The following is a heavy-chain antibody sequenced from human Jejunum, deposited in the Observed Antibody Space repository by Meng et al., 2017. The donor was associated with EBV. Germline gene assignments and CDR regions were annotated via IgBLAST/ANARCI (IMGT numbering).Heavy chain of an antibody. D-gene: IGHD4-17*01. CDR1: GYTFTTYL. CDR3: ARTFGDYDAFDY. V-gene: IGHV1-46*01. CDR2: INTRGGTT. J-gene: IGHJ4*02. Sequence: VKLVQLGAEVKKPGASVKVSCKASGYTFTTYLLHWVRQAPGQGLEWMGIINTRGGTTTYAQGFQGRVTMSRDTSTGRVYMDLSGLTSEDTAMYYCARTFGDYDAFDYWGQGTLVTVSS.